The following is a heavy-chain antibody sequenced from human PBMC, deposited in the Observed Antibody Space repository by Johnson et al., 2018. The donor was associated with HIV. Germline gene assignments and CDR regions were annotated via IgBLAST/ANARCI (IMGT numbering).Heavy chain of an antibody. V-gene: IGHV3-11*04. Sequence: QVQLVESGGGLVKPGGSLRLSCVGSGFTFSDYYMSWVRQAPGKGLEWIAYISGGSAGTFYADSVKGRFTISRDNSKNTLYLQMNSLRAEDTAVYYCARGPHEVVVVAATSAFDIWGQGTMVTVSS. J-gene: IGHJ3*02. CDR3: ARGPHEVVVVAATSAFDI. CDR2: ISGGSAGT. D-gene: IGHD2-15*01. CDR1: GFTFSDYY.